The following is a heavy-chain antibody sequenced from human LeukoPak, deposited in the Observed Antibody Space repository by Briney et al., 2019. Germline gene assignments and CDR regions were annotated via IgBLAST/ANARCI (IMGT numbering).Heavy chain of an antibody. CDR1: GGSFSGYY. Sequence: SETLSLTCAVYGGSFSGYYWSWIRQPPGKGLEWIGEINHSGSTNYNPSLKSRVTISVDTSKNQFSLKLSSVTAADTAVYYCARENWAPYDWGQGTLVTVSS. D-gene: IGHD3-3*01. CDR3: ARENWAPYD. J-gene: IGHJ4*02. CDR2: INHSGST. V-gene: IGHV4-34*01.